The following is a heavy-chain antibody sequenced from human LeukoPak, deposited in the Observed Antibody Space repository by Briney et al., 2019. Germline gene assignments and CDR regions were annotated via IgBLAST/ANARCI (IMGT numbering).Heavy chain of an antibody. V-gene: IGHV3-66*01. CDR3: ASGIRAFDN. J-gene: IGHJ4*02. Sequence: PGGSLRLPCIASGFTVSSTYMSWVRQAPGKGLEWVSVTYSGGSTYYADSVKGRCTISRDNSKNALYLQMNSLRGEDTAVYYCASGIRAFDNWGQGTLVTVSA. CDR1: GFTVSSTY. D-gene: IGHD1-26*01. CDR2: TYSGGST.